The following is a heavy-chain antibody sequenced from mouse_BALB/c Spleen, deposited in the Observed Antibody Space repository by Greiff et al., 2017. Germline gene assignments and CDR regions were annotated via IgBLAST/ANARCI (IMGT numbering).Heavy chain of an antibody. CDR2: INPYNGDT. Sequence: VQLQQSGPELVKPGASVKISCKASGYSFTGYFMNWVMQSHGKSLEWIGRINPYNGDTFYNQKFKGKATLTVDKSSSTAHMELRSLASEDSAVYYCTRSEAGIYDGYYWFAYWGQGTLVTVSA. CDR1: GYSFTGYF. D-gene: IGHD2-3*01. V-gene: IGHV1-20*02. J-gene: IGHJ3*01. CDR3: TRSEAGIYDGYYWFAY.